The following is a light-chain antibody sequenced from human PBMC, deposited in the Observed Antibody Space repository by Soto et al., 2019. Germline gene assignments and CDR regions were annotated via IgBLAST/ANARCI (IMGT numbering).Light chain of an antibody. CDR3: QQYNNWPRT. V-gene: IGKV3-15*01. Sequence: EIVMTQSPATLPVSPGERATLSCRASQSGSSNLAWYQQKPGQAPRLLIYRASTRATGLPARFSGSGSGTEFTLTISSLQSEDFAVYYCQQYNNWPRTFGQGTKVEIQ. CDR2: RAS. J-gene: IGKJ1*01. CDR1: QSGSSN.